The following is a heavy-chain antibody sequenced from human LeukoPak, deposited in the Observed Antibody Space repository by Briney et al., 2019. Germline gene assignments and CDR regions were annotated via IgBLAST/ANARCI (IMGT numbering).Heavy chain of an antibody. J-gene: IGHJ4*02. Sequence: PSETLSLTCTVSGGSISSYYWSWIRQPPGKGLEWIGYIYYSGSTNYNPSLKSRVTISVDTSKNQFSLKLSSVTAADTAAYYCARNKKYYYDSSGYQYYFDYWGQGTLVTVSS. CDR1: GGSISSYY. CDR2: IYYSGST. D-gene: IGHD3-22*01. V-gene: IGHV4-59*01. CDR3: ARNKKYYYDSSGYQYYFDY.